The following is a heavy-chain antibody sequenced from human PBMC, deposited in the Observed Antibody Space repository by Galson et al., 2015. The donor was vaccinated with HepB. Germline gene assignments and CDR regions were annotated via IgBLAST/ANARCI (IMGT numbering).Heavy chain of an antibody. V-gene: IGHV3-33*01. CDR1: GFTFSSYG. CDR2: IWYDGSNK. J-gene: IGHJ4*02. Sequence: SLRLSCAASGFTFSSYGMHWVRQAPGKGLEWVAVIWYDGSNKYYADSVKGRFTISRDNSKNTLYLQMNSLRAEDTAVYYCARGGYYYDSSGCDYWGQGTLVTVSS. CDR3: ARGGYYYDSSGCDY. D-gene: IGHD3-22*01.